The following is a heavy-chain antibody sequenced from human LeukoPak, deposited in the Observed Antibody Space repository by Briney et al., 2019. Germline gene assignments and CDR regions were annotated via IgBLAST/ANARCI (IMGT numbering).Heavy chain of an antibody. J-gene: IGHJ4*02. D-gene: IGHD5-12*01. CDR2: ISGSGGST. Sequence: GGSLRLSCAASGFTFSSYAMSWVRQAPGKGLEWVSAISGSGGSTYYADSVKGRFTISRDNSKNTLYLQMNSLRAEDTAVYYCAQDRAWIEFYFWGQGTLVTVSS. CDR3: AQDRAWIEFYF. CDR1: GFTFSSYA. V-gene: IGHV3-23*01.